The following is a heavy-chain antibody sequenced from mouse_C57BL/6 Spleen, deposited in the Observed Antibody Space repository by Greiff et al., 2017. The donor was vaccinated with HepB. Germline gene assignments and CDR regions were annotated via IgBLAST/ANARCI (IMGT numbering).Heavy chain of an antibody. CDR2: INPYNGGT. D-gene: IGHD4-1*02. V-gene: IGHV1-19*01. J-gene: IGHJ4*01. CDR1: GYTFTDYY. Sequence: EVQRVESGPVLVKPGASVKMSCKASGYTFTDYYMNWVKQSHGKSLEWIGVINPYNGGTSYNQKFKGKATLTVDKSSSTAYMELNSLTSEDSAVYYCARSPTEYYYAMDYWGQGTSVTVSS. CDR3: ARSPTEYYYAMDY.